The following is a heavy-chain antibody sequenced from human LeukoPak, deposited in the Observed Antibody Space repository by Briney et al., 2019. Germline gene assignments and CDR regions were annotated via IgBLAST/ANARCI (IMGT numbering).Heavy chain of an antibody. D-gene: IGHD6-13*01. CDR1: GGSIGSYY. J-gene: IGHJ3*02. V-gene: IGHV4-59*01. CDR3: ARVESWRSAFDI. CDR2: IYYTGST. Sequence: SETLSLTCTVSGGSIGSYYWSWIRQPPGKGLEWIGYIYYTGSTNYNPSLKSRVTISVDTSNNHFSLKLSSVTAADTAVYYCARVESWRSAFDIWGQGTMVTVS.